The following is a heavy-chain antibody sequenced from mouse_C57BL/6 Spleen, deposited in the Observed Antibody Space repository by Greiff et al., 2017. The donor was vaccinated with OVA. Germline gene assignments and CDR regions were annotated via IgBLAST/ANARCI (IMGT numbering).Heavy chain of an antibody. CDR3: ASYYYGSSGDY. CDR2: ICSGCSTI. J-gene: IGHJ2*01. V-gene: IGHV5-17*01. CDR1: GFTFSDYG. D-gene: IGHD1-1*01. Sequence: EVKLVDSGGGLVKPGGSLKLSCAASGFTFSDYGMHWVRQAPEKGLEWVAYICSGCSTIFYADTVKGRFTISRDNAKNTLFLQMTSLRSEDTAMYYCASYYYGSSGDYWGQGTTLTVSS.